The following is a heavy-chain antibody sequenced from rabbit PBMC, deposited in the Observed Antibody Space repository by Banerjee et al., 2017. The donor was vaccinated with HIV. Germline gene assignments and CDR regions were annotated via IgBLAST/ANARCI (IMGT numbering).Heavy chain of an antibody. J-gene: IGHJ4*01. CDR3: VRGGTTMTMVITLNL. Sequence: QSLEESGGDLVKPGASLTLTCTASGFSFSSTYYMCWVRQAPGKGLEWIACIYVGTSNTYYASWAKGRFTISKTSSTTVTLQMTSLTAADTATYFCVRGGTTMTMVITLNLWGPGTLVTVS. V-gene: IGHV1S40*01. CDR2: IYVGTSNT. D-gene: IGHD2-1*01. CDR1: GFSFSSTYY.